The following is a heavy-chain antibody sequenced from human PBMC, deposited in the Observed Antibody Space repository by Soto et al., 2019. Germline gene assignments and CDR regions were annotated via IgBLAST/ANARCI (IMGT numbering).Heavy chain of an antibody. D-gene: IGHD2-15*01. CDR2: ISTYNGDT. CDR3: ARAGAAPYYYYGMDV. V-gene: IGHV1-18*01. Sequence: VQLVQSGAEVRKPGASVKVSCKASGYTFSTSGMSWLRQAPGQGLEWMGWISTYNGDTNDAPKFQDRVTMTSDTSTSTVYMELRSLRSDDTAVYYCARAGAAPYYYYGMDVWGQGTRVTVSS. J-gene: IGHJ6*02. CDR1: GYTFSTSG.